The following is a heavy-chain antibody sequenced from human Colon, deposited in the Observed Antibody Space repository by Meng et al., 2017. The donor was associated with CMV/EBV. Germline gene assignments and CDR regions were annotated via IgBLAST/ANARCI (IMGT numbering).Heavy chain of an antibody. D-gene: IGHD3-3*01. J-gene: IGHJ4*02. CDR3: ARGRGRMTVFGVVIGFDS. CDR2: MNHSGNI. Sequence: GSFSGYSWSWIRQPPGKGLEWIGEMNHSGNINHNPSLKSRLTISIDTSKNQFSLKLNSMTAADTAVYYCARGRGRMTVFGVVIGFDSWGQGTLVTVSS. CDR1: GSFSGYS. V-gene: IGHV4-34*01.